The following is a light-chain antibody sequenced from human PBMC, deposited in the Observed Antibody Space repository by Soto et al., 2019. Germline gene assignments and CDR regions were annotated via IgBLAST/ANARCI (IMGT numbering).Light chain of an antibody. J-gene: IGKJ1*01. CDR2: WAS. Sequence: DIVMTQSPDSLAVSLGERATINCKSSQSVLYSSNNKNYLAWYQQKPGQPPKLLIYWASTRESGVPDRFSGSGSGTHSSLTISSLQAEDVALYYCQQYYSTPGTFGQGTKVEIK. CDR1: QSVLYSSNNKNY. CDR3: QQYYSTPGT. V-gene: IGKV4-1*01.